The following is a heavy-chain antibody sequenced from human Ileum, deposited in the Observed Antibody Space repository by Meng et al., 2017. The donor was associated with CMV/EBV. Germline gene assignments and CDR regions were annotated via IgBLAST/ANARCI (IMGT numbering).Heavy chain of an antibody. CDR2: INYNGAST. CDR1: GVTFSSFA. D-gene: IGHD5-18*01. Sequence: ADFGVTFSSFAMTWVRQAPGKGLEWVSAINYNGASTFYTDSVKGRFTISRDNSRNTVSLQMNSLRAEDTAVYFCVKMDSAMVPSDYWGQGTLVTVSS. V-gene: IGHV3-23*01. CDR3: VKMDSAMVPSDY. J-gene: IGHJ4*02.